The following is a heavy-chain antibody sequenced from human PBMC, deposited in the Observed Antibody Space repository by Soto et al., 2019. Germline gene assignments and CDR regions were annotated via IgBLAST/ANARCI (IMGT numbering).Heavy chain of an antibody. Sequence: PSETLSLTCTVSGASVSSGDYYWSCIRQPPGKGLEWIGYIYSSGGSYYNPSLKWRLTISIDTSKNQFSLKLNSVTVADTAIYYCVGTGTTDDYWGRGTLVTVSS. J-gene: IGHJ4*02. D-gene: IGHD1-1*01. V-gene: IGHV4-30-4*01. CDR1: GASVSSGDYY. CDR3: VGTGTTDDY. CDR2: IYSSGGS.